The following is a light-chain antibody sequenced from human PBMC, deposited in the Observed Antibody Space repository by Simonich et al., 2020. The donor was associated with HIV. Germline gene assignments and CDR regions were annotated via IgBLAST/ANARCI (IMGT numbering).Light chain of an antibody. CDR1: QSISSW. Sequence: DIQMTQSPSTLSASVGDRVTITCRASQSISSWLAWYQQKPGKAPKLLIYKASSLESGVPSRFSGRGSGTEFTLTISSLQPDDFATYYCQQYNRHSTFGQGTKVEIK. V-gene: IGKV1-5*03. CDR3: QQYNRHST. CDR2: KAS. J-gene: IGKJ1*01.